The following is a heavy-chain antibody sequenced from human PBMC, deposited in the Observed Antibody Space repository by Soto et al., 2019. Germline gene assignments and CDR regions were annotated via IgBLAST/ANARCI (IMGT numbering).Heavy chain of an antibody. CDR2: IYSGGST. V-gene: IGHV3-66*01. D-gene: IGHD4-17*01. CDR1: GFTVSSNY. CDR3: ARERYGDYLDY. J-gene: IGHJ4*02. Sequence: EVQLVESGGGLVQPGGSLRLSCAASGFTVSSNYMSWVRQAPGKGLEWVSVIYSGGSTYYADSVKGRFTISRDNSKNTLYLQMNSLRAEDTAVYYCARERYGDYLDYWGQGTLVTVSS.